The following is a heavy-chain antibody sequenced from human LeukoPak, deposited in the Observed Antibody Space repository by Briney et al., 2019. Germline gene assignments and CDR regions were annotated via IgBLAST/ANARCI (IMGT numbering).Heavy chain of an antibody. CDR2: IYYSGST. CDR1: GGSISSYY. D-gene: IGHD3-3*01. CDR3: ARGAGFWSGSDDGMDV. V-gene: IGHV4-59*01. Sequence: PSETLSLTCTVSGGSISSYYWSWIRQPPGKGLEWIGYIYYSGSTNYNPSLKSRVTISVDTSKNQFSLKLSSVTAADTAVYYCARGAGFWSGSDDGMDVWGQGTTVTVSS. J-gene: IGHJ6*02.